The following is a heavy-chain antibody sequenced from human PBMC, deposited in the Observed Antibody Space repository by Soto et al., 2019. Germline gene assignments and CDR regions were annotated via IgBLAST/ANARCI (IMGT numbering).Heavy chain of an antibody. D-gene: IGHD3-22*01. CDR1: GYSITTGYY. CDR3: ARGVNYYDSSGFYPRDY. J-gene: IGHJ4*02. V-gene: IGHV4-38-2*01. Sequence: XETLSLTCAVSGYSITTGYYWGWVRRPPVKGLEWIGSVYHSGRTSYNPSLESRVTISVDTSKNQFSLRLSSVTAADTALYYCARGVNYYDSSGFYPRDYWGQGILVTVSS. CDR2: VYHSGRT.